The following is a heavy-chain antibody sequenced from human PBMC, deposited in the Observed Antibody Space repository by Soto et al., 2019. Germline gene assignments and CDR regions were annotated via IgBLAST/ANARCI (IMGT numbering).Heavy chain of an antibody. CDR2: IFYLGSS. J-gene: IGHJ5*02. CDR3: ARHSLDLRKNTWFDP. CDR1: RESMISSEVD. V-gene: IGHV4-39*01. Sequence: SEWPAIAXTVCRESMISSEVDGGWVRQPPGKGLEWIGSIFYLGSSYYNPSLKSRVTMSVDTSKNQFSLRLRSVTAADTALYFCARHSLDLRKNTWFDPCGQGIMVTVSS.